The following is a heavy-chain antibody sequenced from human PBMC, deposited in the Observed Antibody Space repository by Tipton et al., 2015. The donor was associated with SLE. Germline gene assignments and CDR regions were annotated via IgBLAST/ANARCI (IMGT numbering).Heavy chain of an antibody. CDR1: GFTFSSYA. D-gene: IGHD6-13*01. V-gene: IGHV3-21*01. CDR2: ISGRGTT. Sequence: SLRLSCAVSGFTFSSYAMSWVRQAPGKGLEWVSAISGRGTTYYADSVKGRFTISRDNAKNSLYLQMNSLRAEDTAVYYCARERDSSSWYRYNWFDPWGQGTLVTVSS. CDR3: ARERDSSSWYRYNWFDP. J-gene: IGHJ5*02.